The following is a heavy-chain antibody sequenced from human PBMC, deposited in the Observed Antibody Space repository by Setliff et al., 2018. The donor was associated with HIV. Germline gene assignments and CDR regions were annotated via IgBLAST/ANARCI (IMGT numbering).Heavy chain of an antibody. D-gene: IGHD6-13*01. V-gene: IGHV3-74*03. CDR3: TKDYHVAATDY. J-gene: IGHJ4*02. CDR2: LNTDGSST. Sequence: GGSLRLSCAASGFTFSSYWMHWVRQAPGKGLVWVSRLNTDGSSTKYADSVKGRFTISRDNAKNTLYLQMNSLRPEDTALYYCTKDYHVAATDYWGQGTLVTVS. CDR1: GFTFSSYW.